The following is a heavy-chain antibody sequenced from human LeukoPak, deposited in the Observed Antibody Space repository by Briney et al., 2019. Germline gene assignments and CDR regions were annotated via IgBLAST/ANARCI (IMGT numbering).Heavy chain of an antibody. CDR2: IIPIFGTA. D-gene: IGHD3-3*01. J-gene: IGHJ4*02. V-gene: IGHV1-69*05. CDR1: GGTFSSYA. Sequence: SVKVSCKASGGTFSSYAISWVRQAPGQGLEWMGRIIPIFGTANYAQKLQGRVTITTDESTSTAYMELSSLRSEDTAVYYCARSYSDFWSGNVRYLLGYWGQGTLVTVSS. CDR3: ARSYSDFWSGNVRYLLGY.